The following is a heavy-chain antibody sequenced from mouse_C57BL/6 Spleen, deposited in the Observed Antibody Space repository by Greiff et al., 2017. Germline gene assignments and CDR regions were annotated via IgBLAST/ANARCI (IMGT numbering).Heavy chain of an antibody. CDR1: GYAFSSSW. J-gene: IGHJ3*01. CDR3: AASPGTGFAY. Sequence: VQLQQSGPELVKPGASVKISCKASGYAFSSSWMNWVKQRPGKGLEWIGRIYPGDGDTNYNGKFKGKATLTADKSSSTAYMQRSSLTSEDSAVYFCAASPGTGFAYWGQGTLVTVSA. V-gene: IGHV1-82*01. CDR2: IYPGDGDT. D-gene: IGHD4-1*01.